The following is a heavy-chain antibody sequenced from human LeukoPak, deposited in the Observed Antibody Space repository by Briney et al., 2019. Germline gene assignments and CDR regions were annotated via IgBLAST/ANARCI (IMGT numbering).Heavy chain of an antibody. Sequence: PGGSLILSCAASGFAFGGYAMTWVRQAPGRGLEWVSAITGAGDYTYYADSVKGRFTVSRDNSRNTLYLQMSTLRAEDTALYFCAKDGLYYDGSAHVYYFDYWGQGTLVAVSS. D-gene: IGHD3-22*01. J-gene: IGHJ4*02. CDR3: AKDGLYYDGSAHVYYFDY. CDR2: ITGAGDYT. CDR1: GFAFGGYA. V-gene: IGHV3-23*01.